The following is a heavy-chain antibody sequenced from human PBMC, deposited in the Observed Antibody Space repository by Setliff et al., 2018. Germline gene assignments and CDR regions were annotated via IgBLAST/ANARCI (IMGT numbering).Heavy chain of an antibody. CDR1: GFTFRSYE. Sequence: PGESLKISCAASGFTFRSYEMNWVRQAPGKGLEWISYTTTSGSTIYYADSVKGRFTISRDNAKNSLYLQMNSLRAEDTAVYYCASHEPWLWNAFDIWGQGTMVTVSS. J-gene: IGHJ3*02. CDR3: ASHEPWLWNAFDI. V-gene: IGHV3-48*03. CDR2: TTTSGSTI. D-gene: IGHD6-19*01.